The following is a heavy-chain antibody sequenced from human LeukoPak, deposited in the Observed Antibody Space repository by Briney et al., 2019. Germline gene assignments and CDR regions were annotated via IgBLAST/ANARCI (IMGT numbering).Heavy chain of an antibody. CDR3: ARGYCTSTSCSENRYYFDS. CDR1: GGSITSAGYS. J-gene: IGHJ4*02. Sequence: SQTLSLTCTVSGGSITSAGYSWGWIRQPAGKGLEWIGRIYSSGSTNPNPSLKSRVTISVDTSKNQFSLKLSSVTAADTAVYYCARGYCTSTSCSENRYYFDSWGQGTLVTVSS. CDR2: IYSSGST. D-gene: IGHD2-2*01. V-gene: IGHV4-61*02.